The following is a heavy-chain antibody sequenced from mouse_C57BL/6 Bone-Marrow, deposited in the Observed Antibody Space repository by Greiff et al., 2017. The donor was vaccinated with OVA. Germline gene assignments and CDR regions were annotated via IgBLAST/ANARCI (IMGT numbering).Heavy chain of an antibody. J-gene: IGHJ2*01. CDR1: GFNIKADY. V-gene: IGHV14-4*01. CDR3: TTGYYYGSSDY. CDR2: IDPENGDT. D-gene: IGHD1-1*01. Sequence: VQLKESGAELVRPGASVKLSCTASGFNIKADYMHWVKQRPEQGLEWIGWIDPENGDTEYASKFQGKATITADTSSITAYLQLSSLTSEDTAVYYCTTGYYYGSSDYWGQGTTLTVSS.